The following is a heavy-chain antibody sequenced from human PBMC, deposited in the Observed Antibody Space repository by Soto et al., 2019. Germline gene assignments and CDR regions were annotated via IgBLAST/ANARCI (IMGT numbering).Heavy chain of an antibody. D-gene: IGHD4-17*01. CDR1: GGTFSNYT. J-gene: IGHJ4*02. CDR3: ARDVGLGPVTVSTHVDY. V-gene: IGHV1-69*08. CDR2: IIPILDIA. Sequence: QVQLVQSGAEVKKPGSSVKVSCKASGGTFSNYTITWVRQAPGQGLEWMVRIIPILDIANYAKKFQGRVTITADKSTSTAYMELSSLRSEDTAVYYCARDVGLGPVTVSTHVDYWGQGTLVIVSS.